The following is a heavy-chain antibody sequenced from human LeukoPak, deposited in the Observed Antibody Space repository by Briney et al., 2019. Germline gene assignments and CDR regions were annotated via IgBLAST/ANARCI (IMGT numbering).Heavy chain of an antibody. D-gene: IGHD2-15*01. CDR2: IYYSGST. V-gene: IGHV4-59*08. J-gene: IGHJ4*02. CDR3: GGGEVAATLFDY. CDR1: GGSISSYY. Sequence: PSETLSLTCTVSGGSISSYYWSWIRQPPGKGLEWIGYIYYSGSTNYNPSLKSRVTISVDTSKNQFSLKLSSVTAADTAVYYCGGGEVAATLFDYWGQGTLVTVSS.